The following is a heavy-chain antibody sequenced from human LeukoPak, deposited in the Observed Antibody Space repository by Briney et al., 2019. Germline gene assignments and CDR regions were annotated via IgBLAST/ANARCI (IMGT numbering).Heavy chain of an antibody. Sequence: GGSLRLSCAASGFTFKNYCLTWVRQAPGKGLEWISFITSTSNYKYYIDSVKGRFAISRDNAKNSLYLQLNSLRVEDTAVYYCARVAGGKDNYGYPEYNWFDLWGQGTLVSVSS. D-gene: IGHD5-18*01. CDR3: ARVAGGKDNYGYPEYNWFDL. CDR1: GFTFKNYC. J-gene: IGHJ5*02. CDR2: ITSTSNYK. V-gene: IGHV3-21*01.